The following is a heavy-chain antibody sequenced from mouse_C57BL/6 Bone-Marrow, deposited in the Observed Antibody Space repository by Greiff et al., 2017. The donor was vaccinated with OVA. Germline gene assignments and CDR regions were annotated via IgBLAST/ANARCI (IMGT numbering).Heavy chain of an antibody. J-gene: IGHJ3*01. V-gene: IGHV1-76*01. CDR3: AREGTWGFAY. Sequence: LQQSGAELVRPGASVKLSCKASGYTFTDYYINWVKQRPGQGLEWIARIFPGSGNTYYNEKFKGKATLTAEKSSSTAYMQLSSLTSEDSAVYFCAREGTWGFAYWGQGTLVSVSA. CDR2: IFPGSGNT. CDR1: GYTFTDYY. D-gene: IGHD3-3*01.